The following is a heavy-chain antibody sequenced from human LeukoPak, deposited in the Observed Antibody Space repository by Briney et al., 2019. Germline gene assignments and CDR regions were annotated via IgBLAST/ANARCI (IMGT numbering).Heavy chain of an antibody. CDR3: ARRYDSTLYYYYYMDV. CDR2: IYYSGST. J-gene: IGHJ6*03. D-gene: IGHD3-22*01. Sequence: SETLSLTCTVSGGSISSYYWSWLRQPPGKGLEWIGYIYYSGSTNYNPSLKSRVTISVDTSKNQFSLKLSSVTAADTAVYYCARRYDSTLYYYYYMDVWGKGTTVTVSS. CDR1: GGSISSYY. V-gene: IGHV4-59*08.